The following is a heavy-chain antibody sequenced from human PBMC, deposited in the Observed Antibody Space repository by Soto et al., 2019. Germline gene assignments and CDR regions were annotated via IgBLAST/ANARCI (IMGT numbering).Heavy chain of an antibody. Sequence: GGSLRLSCAASGFTFSSYSMNWVRQAPGKGLEWVSSISSSSSYISYADSVKGRITISRDNAKNSLYLKMNSLRAEDTAVYYCARGHSRDRGFSNWFDPWGQGTLVTVSS. CDR3: ARGHSRDRGFSNWFDP. CDR2: ISSSSSYI. V-gene: IGHV3-21*01. J-gene: IGHJ5*02. D-gene: IGHD3-10*01. CDR1: GFTFSSYS.